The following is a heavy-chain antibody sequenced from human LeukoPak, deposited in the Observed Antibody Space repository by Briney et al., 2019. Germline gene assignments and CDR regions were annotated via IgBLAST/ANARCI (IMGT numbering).Heavy chain of an antibody. CDR3: VREGNELLSKNFDY. Sequence: ASVKVSCKASGFAFTGYYIHWVRQAPGQGLEWMGYINPHSGGTNSPQKFQGRVTMTTDTSISAAYMELSSLISDDTAMYYCVREGNELLSKNFDYWGQGTLVTVSS. D-gene: IGHD2-21*02. CDR2: INPHSGGT. J-gene: IGHJ4*02. CDR1: GFAFTGYY. V-gene: IGHV1-2*02.